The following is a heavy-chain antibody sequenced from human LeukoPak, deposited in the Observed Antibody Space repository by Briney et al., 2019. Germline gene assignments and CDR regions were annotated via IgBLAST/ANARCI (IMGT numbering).Heavy chain of an antibody. CDR3: ARGEPYYYYYGMDV. Sequence: GGSLRLSRAASGFTFSSYWMHWVRQPPGKGLVWVARINSDGSSTSYADSVKGRFTISRDNAKNTLYLQMNSLRAEDTAVYYCARGEPYYYYYGMDVWGKGTTVTVSS. V-gene: IGHV3-74*01. J-gene: IGHJ6*04. D-gene: IGHD1-14*01. CDR2: INSDGSST. CDR1: GFTFSSYW.